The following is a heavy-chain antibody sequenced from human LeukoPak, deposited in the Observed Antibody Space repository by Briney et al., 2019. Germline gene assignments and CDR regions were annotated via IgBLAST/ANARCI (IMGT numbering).Heavy chain of an antibody. CDR1: GFTFSSHW. CDR3: AKDRDYSNYVDY. D-gene: IGHD4-11*01. J-gene: IGHJ4*02. Sequence: GGSLRLSCAASGFTFSSHWMHWVRQAPGKGLEWVAVIWYDGSNKYYADSVKGRFTISRDNSKNTLYLQMNSLRAEDTAVYYCAKDRDYSNYVDYWGQGTLVTVSS. V-gene: IGHV3-33*06. CDR2: IWYDGSNK.